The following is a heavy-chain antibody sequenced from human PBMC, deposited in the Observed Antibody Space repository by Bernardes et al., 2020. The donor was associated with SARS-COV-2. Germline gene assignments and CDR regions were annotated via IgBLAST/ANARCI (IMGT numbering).Heavy chain of an antibody. CDR3: AIGYCSGGSCSTDAFDI. D-gene: IGHD2-15*01. CDR2: ISSSSSYI. J-gene: IGHJ3*02. Sequence: GGSLRLSCAASGFTFSSYSMNWVRQAPGKGLEWVSSISSSSSYIYYADSVKGRFTISRDNAKNSLYLQMNSLRAEDTAVYYCAIGYCSGGSCSTDAFDIWGQGTMVTVSS. V-gene: IGHV3-21*01. CDR1: GFTFSSYS.